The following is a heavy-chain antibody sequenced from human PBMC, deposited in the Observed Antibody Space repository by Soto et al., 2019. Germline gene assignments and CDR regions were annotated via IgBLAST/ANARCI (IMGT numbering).Heavy chain of an antibody. V-gene: IGHV3-23*01. J-gene: IGHJ6*02. CDR2: ISGSGGST. D-gene: IGHD6-6*01. CDR3: AKAIAARYYYYGMDV. CDR1: GFTFSSYA. Sequence: LRLSCAASGFTFSSYATSWVRQAPGKGLEWVSAISGSGGSTYYADSVKGRFTISRDNSKNTLYLQMNSLRAEDTAVYYCAKAIAARYYYYGMDVWGQGTTVTVSS.